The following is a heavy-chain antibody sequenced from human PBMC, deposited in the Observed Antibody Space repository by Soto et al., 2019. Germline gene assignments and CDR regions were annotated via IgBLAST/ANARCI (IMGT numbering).Heavy chain of an antibody. J-gene: IGHJ4*02. D-gene: IGHD3-22*01. V-gene: IGHV3-53*01. CDR3: ASPQYYYDSSGRRPVDFVDY. CDR2: IYSGGST. CDR1: GFTVNSKY. Sequence: GGSMELSCAASGFTVNSKYVSWVRQAPGKGLEWVSVIYSGGSTYYADSVKGRFTISRDNSKNTLYLQMNSLRAEDTAVYYCASPQYYYDSSGRRPVDFVDYWGQGTLVTVSS.